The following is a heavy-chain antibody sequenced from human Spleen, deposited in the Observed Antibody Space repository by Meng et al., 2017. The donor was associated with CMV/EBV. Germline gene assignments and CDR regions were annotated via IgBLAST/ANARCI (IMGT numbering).Heavy chain of an antibody. CDR3: ARALLWFGELNDY. J-gene: IGHJ4*02. V-gene: IGHV4-30-4*08. D-gene: IGHD3-10*01. CDR1: GGSISSGDYY. CDR2: IYYSGST. Sequence: QVQLQESGPGLVKPSQTLSLTCTVSGGSISSGDYYWSWIRQPPGKGLEWIGYIYYSGSTYYNPSLKRRVTISVDTSKNQFSLKLSSVTAADTAVYYCARALLWFGELNDYWGQGTLVTVSS.